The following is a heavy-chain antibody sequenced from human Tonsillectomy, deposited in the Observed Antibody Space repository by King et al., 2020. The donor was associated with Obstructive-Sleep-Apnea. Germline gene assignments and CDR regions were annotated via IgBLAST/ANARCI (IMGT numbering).Heavy chain of an antibody. V-gene: IGHV1-2*02. J-gene: IGHJ4*02. Sequence: VQLVQSGAEVKEPGASVKVSCRASGYTFTDYYMHWVRQAPGQGLEWMGGINPNSGGTSYVQKFQGRFTMTRDTSISTVYMELSRLRSDDTALYYCARKISAPTPFDYWGQGTLVTVSS. D-gene: IGHD2-15*01. CDR3: ARKISAPTPFDY. CDR1: GYTFTDYY. CDR2: INPNSGGT.